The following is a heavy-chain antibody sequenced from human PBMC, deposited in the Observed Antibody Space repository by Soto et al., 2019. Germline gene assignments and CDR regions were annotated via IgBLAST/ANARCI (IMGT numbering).Heavy chain of an antibody. Sequence: PSETLSLTCTVSGGSISSGDYYWSWIRQPPGKGLEWIGYIYYSGSTYYNPSLKSRVTISVDTSKNQFSLKLSSVTAADTVVYYCARDGPNKVTLDYWGQGTQVTVSS. D-gene: IGHD2-21*02. CDR3: ARDGPNKVTLDY. CDR1: GGSISSGDYY. CDR2: IYYSGST. V-gene: IGHV4-30-4*01. J-gene: IGHJ4*02.